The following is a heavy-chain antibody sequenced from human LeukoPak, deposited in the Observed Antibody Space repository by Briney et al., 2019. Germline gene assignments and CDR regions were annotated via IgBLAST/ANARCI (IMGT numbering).Heavy chain of an antibody. D-gene: IGHD3-9*01. CDR1: GYTFTSYY. CDR3: ARVLTGYKVREYDAFDI. CDR2: INPRGGST. J-gene: IGHJ3*02. Sequence: ASMKVSCKASGYTFTSYYMHWVRQAPGQGLEWMGIINPRGGSTSYAQKFQGRVTMTRDTSTSTVYMELSSLRSEDTAVYYCARVLTGYKVREYDAFDIWGQGTMVTVSS. V-gene: IGHV1-46*01.